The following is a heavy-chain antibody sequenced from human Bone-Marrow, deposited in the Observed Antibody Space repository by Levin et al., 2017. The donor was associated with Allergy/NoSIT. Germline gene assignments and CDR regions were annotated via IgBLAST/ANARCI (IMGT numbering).Heavy chain of an antibody. Sequence: GSLKISCTASGFTFGDYAMSWVRQAPGKGLEWVGFIRSKAYGGTTEYAASVKGRFTISRDDSKSIAYLQMNSLKTEDTAVYYCTREAYSGYDWIGVDYFDYWGQGTLVTVSS. CDR1: GFTFGDYA. D-gene: IGHD5-12*01. CDR2: IRSKAYGGTT. J-gene: IGHJ4*02. V-gene: IGHV3-49*04. CDR3: TREAYSGYDWIGVDYFDY.